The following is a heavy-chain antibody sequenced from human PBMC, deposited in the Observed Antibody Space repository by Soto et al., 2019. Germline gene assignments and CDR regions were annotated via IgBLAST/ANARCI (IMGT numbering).Heavy chain of an antibody. J-gene: IGHJ5*02. CDR2: IYHSGST. V-gene: IGHV4-4*02. CDR1: GGSISSSNW. Sequence: LSLTCAVSGGSISSSNWWSWVRQPPGKGLEWIGEIYHSGSTNYNPSLKSRVTISVDKSKNQFSLKLSSVTAADTAVYYCARQWELLRDWFDPWGQGTLVTVSS. CDR3: ARQWELLRDWFDP. D-gene: IGHD1-26*01.